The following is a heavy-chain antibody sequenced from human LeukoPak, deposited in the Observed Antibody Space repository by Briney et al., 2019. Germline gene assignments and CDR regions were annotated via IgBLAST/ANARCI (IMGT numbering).Heavy chain of an antibody. CDR1: GLTFSSYV. Sequence: QPGGSLRLSCAASGLTFSSYVMSWVRQAPGKGLEWVSGISGSGGSTYYADSVKGRFTISRDNSKNTLYLQMNRLRAEDTAVYYCAKGRDILTGLVDYWGQGTLVTVSS. J-gene: IGHJ4*02. CDR2: ISGSGGST. D-gene: IGHD3-9*01. CDR3: AKGRDILTGLVDY. V-gene: IGHV3-23*01.